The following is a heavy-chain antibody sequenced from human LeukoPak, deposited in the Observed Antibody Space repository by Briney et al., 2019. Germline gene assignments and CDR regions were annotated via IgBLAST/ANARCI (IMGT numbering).Heavy chain of an antibody. CDR1: GYTFTAYN. CDR3: ARGMGSGTYRRFDF. D-gene: IGHD3-10*01. CDR2: ITPNSGAT. V-gene: IGHV1-2*02. J-gene: IGHJ4*02. Sequence: GASGKVSCKASGYTFTAYNIHWVRQAPGQGLEWMGWITPNSGATNYAQQFQGRVTMTRDTSISTAYMELNNLISDDTAVYYCARGMGSGTYRRFDFWGQGTLVTVSS.